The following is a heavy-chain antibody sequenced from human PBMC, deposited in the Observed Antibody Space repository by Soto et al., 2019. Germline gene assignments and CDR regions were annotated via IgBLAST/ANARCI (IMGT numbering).Heavy chain of an antibody. D-gene: IGHD6-6*01. J-gene: IGHJ5*02. Sequence: SETLSLTCTVSGGSISSGGYYWSWIRQHPGKGLEWIGYIYYSGSTYYNPSLKSRVTISVDTSKNQFSLKLSSVTAADTAVYYCARDQAYSSSSYWFDPWGQGTLVTVSS. CDR1: GGSISSGGYY. CDR3: ARDQAYSSSSYWFDP. CDR2: IYYSGST. V-gene: IGHV4-31*03.